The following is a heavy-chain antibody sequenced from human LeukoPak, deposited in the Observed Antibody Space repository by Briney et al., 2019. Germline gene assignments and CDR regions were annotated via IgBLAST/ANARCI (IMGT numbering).Heavy chain of an antibody. Sequence: GASVKVSCKASGYTFTSYYMHWVRQAPGQGLEWMGIINPSGGSTSYAQKFQGRVTMTRDTSTSTVYMELSSLRSEDTAVYYCAREGSGSFYYYYYYMDVWGKGTTVTISS. CDR1: GYTFTSYY. CDR2: INPSGGST. D-gene: IGHD3-10*01. CDR3: AREGSGSFYYYYYYMDV. J-gene: IGHJ6*03. V-gene: IGHV1-46*01.